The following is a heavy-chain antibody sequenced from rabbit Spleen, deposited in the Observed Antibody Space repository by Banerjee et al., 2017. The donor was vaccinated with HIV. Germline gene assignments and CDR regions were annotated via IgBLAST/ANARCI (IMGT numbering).Heavy chain of an antibody. CDR1: GFYFSSSDY. Sequence: QSLEESGGDLVKPGASLTLTCTASGFYFSSSDYMCWVRQAPGKGLEWIACINTYTGKPVYATWAKGRFTISRTSSTTVTLQMTSLTAADTATYFCARDLTSAIGWNFGLWGPGTLVTVS. V-gene: IGHV1S40*01. CDR2: INTYTGKP. J-gene: IGHJ4*01. CDR3: ARDLTSAIGWNFGL. D-gene: IGHD1-1*01.